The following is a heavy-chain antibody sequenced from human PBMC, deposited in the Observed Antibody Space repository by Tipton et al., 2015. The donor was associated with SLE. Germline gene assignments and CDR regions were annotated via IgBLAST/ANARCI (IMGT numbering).Heavy chain of an antibody. CDR3: VRASSGSLDY. J-gene: IGHJ4*02. D-gene: IGHD1-26*01. CDR1: GFTFSSHW. V-gene: IGHV3-74*01. Sequence: SLRLSCAASGFTFSSHWMHWVRQAPGKGLVWVSRINTGGSTTTYADSVKGRVTISRDDAKNTLYLQMNSLRAEDTAVYYCVRASSGSLDYWGQGTLVTVSS. CDR2: INTGGSTT.